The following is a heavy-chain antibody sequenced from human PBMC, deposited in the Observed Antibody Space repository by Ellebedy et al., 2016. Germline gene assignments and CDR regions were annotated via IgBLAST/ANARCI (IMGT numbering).Heavy chain of an antibody. CDR3: AADPSLGIVALNAFDI. Sequence: SVKVSCXASGFTFTSSAMQWVRQARGQRLEWIGWIVVGSGNTNYAQKFQERVTITRDMSTSTAYMELSSLRSEDTAVYYCAADPSLGIVALNAFDIWGQGTMVTVSS. CDR1: GFTFTSSA. V-gene: IGHV1-58*02. D-gene: IGHD3-22*01. CDR2: IVVGSGNT. J-gene: IGHJ3*02.